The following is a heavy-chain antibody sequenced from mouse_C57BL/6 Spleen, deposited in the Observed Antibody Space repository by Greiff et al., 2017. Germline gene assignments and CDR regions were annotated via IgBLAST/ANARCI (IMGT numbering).Heavy chain of an antibody. D-gene: IGHD2-5*01. CDR2: IWRGGSA. V-gene: IGHV2-2*01. J-gene: IGHJ2*01. CDR1: GFSLTSYG. CDR3: ASDDYNYSSLIDY. Sequence: QVQLKESGPGLVQPSQSLSITCTVSGFSLTSYGVHWVRQSPGQGLEWLGVIWRGGSADYNAEFIARLSISTDNSTSQVFFKMNSLQADDTAIYYCASDDYNYSSLIDYWGQGTTLTVSS.